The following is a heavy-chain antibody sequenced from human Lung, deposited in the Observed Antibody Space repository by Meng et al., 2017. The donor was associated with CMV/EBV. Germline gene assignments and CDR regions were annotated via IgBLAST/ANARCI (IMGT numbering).Heavy chain of an antibody. J-gene: IGHJ4*02. CDR2: VSAYNGDT. Sequence: ASXXVSCKASGYKFTTYHLSWVRQAPGQGLEWMGWVSAYNGDTNYVQKFQGRITMTADTSTSTAYMKLRNLTSDDTAVYYCARRTGYHHHDYWGQGALVTVSS. D-gene: IGHD2-15*01. CDR1: GYKFTTYH. V-gene: IGHV1-18*04. CDR3: ARRTGYHHHDY.